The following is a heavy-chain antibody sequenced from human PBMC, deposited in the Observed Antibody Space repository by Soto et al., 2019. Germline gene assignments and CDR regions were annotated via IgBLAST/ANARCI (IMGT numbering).Heavy chain of an antibody. J-gene: IGHJ4*02. D-gene: IGHD4-17*01. CDR3: AKDIILNYGDSYDGPTACY. CDR1: GFTFSSYA. V-gene: IGHV3-23*01. Sequence: GGSLRLSCAASGFTFSSYAMSWVRQAPGKGLEWVSAISGSGGSTYYADSVKGRFTISRDNSKNTLYLQMNSLRAEDTAVYYCAKDIILNYGDSYDGPTACYWGQGTLVTVSS. CDR2: ISGSGGST.